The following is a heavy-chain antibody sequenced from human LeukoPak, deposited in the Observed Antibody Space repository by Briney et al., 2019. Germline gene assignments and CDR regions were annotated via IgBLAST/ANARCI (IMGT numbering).Heavy chain of an antibody. V-gene: IGHV3-74*01. CDR2: ISTDGSIK. Sequence: GGSLRLSCAASGFTFSSYWMHWVRQAPGRGLVWVSRISTDGSIKTYADSVKGRFTISRDNAKNSLYLQMNSLRAEDTAVYYCARDHRDYDFWSGYYTGEDYFDYWGQGTLVTVSS. D-gene: IGHD3-3*01. J-gene: IGHJ4*02. CDR1: GFTFSSYW. CDR3: ARDHRDYDFWSGYYTGEDYFDY.